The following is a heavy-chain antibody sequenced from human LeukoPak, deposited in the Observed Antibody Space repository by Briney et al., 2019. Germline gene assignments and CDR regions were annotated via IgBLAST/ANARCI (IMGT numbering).Heavy chain of an antibody. Sequence: SQTLSLTCTVSGGSISSGGYYWSWIRQHPGKGLEWIGYIYYSGSTYYNPSLKSRVTISVDTSKNQFSLKLSSVTAADTAVYYCARAGRSDYCGGDCYLDYWGQGTLVTVSS. D-gene: IGHD2-21*02. CDR1: GGSISSGGYY. V-gene: IGHV4-31*03. J-gene: IGHJ4*02. CDR3: ARAGRSDYCGGDCYLDY. CDR2: IYYSGST.